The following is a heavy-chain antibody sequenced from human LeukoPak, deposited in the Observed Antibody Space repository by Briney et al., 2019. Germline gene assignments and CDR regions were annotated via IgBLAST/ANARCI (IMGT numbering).Heavy chain of an antibody. D-gene: IGHD3-10*01. CDR1: GVSFSGYY. CDR2: INHSGST. V-gene: IGHV4-34*01. CDR3: ARGRGDY. Sequence: PSETLSLTCAVYGVSFSGYYWSWIRQPPGKGLEWIGEINHSGSTNYNPSLKSRVTISVDTSKNQFSLKLSSVTAADTAVYYCARGRGDYWGQGTLVTVSS. J-gene: IGHJ4*02.